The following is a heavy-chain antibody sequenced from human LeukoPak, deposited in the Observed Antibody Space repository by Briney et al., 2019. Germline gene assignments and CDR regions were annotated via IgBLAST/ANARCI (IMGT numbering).Heavy chain of an antibody. CDR2: INHSGST. V-gene: IGHV4-34*01. CDR3: ARGGGHYVWGSYRYTLAYFDY. D-gene: IGHD3-16*02. J-gene: IGHJ4*02. CDR1: GGSFSGYY. Sequence: PSETLSLTCAVYGGSFSGYYWSWIRQPPGKGLEWIGEINHSGSTNYNPSLKSRVTISVDTSKNQFSLKLSSVTAADTAVYYCARGGGHYVWGSYRYTLAYFDYWGQGTLVTVSS.